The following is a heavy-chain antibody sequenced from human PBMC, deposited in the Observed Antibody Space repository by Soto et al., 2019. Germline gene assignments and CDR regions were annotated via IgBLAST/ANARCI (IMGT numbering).Heavy chain of an antibody. CDR1: GGTFSSYA. V-gene: IGHV1-69*13. Sequence: LVKVSCTASGGTFSSYAISWVRQAPGQGLEWMGGIIPIFGTANYAQKFQGRVTITADESTSTAYMELSSLRSEDTAVYYCASSIAVVYWFDPWGQGTLVTVSS. CDR2: IIPIFGTA. J-gene: IGHJ5*02. D-gene: IGHD6-19*01. CDR3: ASSIAVVYWFDP.